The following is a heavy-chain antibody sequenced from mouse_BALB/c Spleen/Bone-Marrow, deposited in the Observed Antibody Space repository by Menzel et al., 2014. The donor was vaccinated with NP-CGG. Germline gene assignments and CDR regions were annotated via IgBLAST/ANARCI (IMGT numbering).Heavy chain of an antibody. CDR3: ARYDYGVYFDY. CDR2: IDPANGNT. CDR1: GFNIKDTY. V-gene: IGHV14-3*02. Sequence: EVQLQQSGAEVVKPGASVKLSRTASGFNIKDTYMRWVKQRPEQGLEWIGRIDPANGNTKYDPKFQGKTTITADTSSNTAYLQLSSLTSEDTAVYYCARYDYGVYFDYWGQGTTLTVSS. J-gene: IGHJ2*01. D-gene: IGHD2-4*01.